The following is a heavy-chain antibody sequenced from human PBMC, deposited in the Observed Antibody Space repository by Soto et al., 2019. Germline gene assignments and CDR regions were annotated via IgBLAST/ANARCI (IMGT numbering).Heavy chain of an antibody. D-gene: IGHD2-15*01. CDR2: ISYSGNT. J-gene: IGHJ4*02. V-gene: IGHV4-59*01. Sequence: ETLSLTCTVSGGSIISGYWSWIRQPPGKGLEWIGYISYSGNTNYNPSLKSRVTMSVDTPKNQFSLRLSSVTTADKAVYFCAGLRGYAGSPIDYWGQGTLVTVS. CDR1: GGSIISGY. CDR3: AGLRGYAGSPIDY.